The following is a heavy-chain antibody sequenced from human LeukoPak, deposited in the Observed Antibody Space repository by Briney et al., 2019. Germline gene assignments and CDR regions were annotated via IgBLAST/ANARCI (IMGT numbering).Heavy chain of an antibody. Sequence: SETLSLTCTVSGGSISSYYWSWIRQPPGKGLEWIGYIYYSGSTNYNPSLKSRGTISVDTSKNQFSLKLSSVTAADTAVYYCARALGAIDDYWGQGTLVTVSS. J-gene: IGHJ4*02. D-gene: IGHD1-26*01. CDR3: ARALGAIDDY. CDR2: IYYSGST. V-gene: IGHV4-59*01. CDR1: GGSISSYY.